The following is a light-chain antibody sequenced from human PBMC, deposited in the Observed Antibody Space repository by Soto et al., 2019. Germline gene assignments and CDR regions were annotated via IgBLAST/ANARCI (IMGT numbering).Light chain of an antibody. Sequence: DIQMTQSPSSLSASVGDRVSITCRASQDISDWLAWYQQKPEKAPKSLIYAESLLHTGVPSRFSGSGSGTDFTLTISSLQPEDSATYYCQQYNTYPLTFGGGTKVEIK. J-gene: IGKJ4*01. CDR1: QDISDW. V-gene: IGKV1D-16*01. CDR3: QQYNTYPLT. CDR2: AES.